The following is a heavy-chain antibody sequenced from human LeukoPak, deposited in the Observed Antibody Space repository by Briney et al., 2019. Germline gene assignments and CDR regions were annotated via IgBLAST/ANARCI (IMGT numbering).Heavy chain of an antibody. CDR2: INHSGST. V-gene: IGHV4-34*01. J-gene: IGHJ4*02. Sequence: SETLSLTCAVYGASFSGYYWSWIRQPPGKGLEWIGEINHSGSTNYNPSLKSRVTISVDTSKNQFSLKLSSVTAADTAVYYCARGSGDSSGYYFDYWGQGTLVTVSS. D-gene: IGHD3-22*01. CDR1: GASFSGYY. CDR3: ARGSGDSSGYYFDY.